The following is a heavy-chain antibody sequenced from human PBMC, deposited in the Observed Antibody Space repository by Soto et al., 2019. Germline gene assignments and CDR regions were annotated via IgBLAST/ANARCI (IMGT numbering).Heavy chain of an antibody. CDR1: GFTFSSYA. J-gene: IGHJ4*02. Sequence: EVQVLESGGGLVQPGGSLRLSCVASGFTFSSYAMSWVRQAPGKGLEWVSFVSGSGGSTDYADSVKGRFTISRDNSKSTLYLQLNSLRAEDTAMYYCVKRSFQLGLPFDYWGQGTLVTVSS. D-gene: IGHD6-13*01. V-gene: IGHV3-23*01. CDR2: VSGSGGST. CDR3: VKRSFQLGLPFDY.